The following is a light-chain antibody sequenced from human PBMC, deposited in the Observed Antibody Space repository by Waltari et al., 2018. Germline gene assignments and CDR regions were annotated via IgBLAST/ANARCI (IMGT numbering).Light chain of an antibody. CDR1: GSGGS. Sequence: QSALTQPPSASGSPGQSVTISCTGTGSGGSVSWYQQHPGKAPKLLIYEVNKRPSGVPDRVSGAKSGNTASLTVSGLQAEDEGDYYCSSDAVSNNFYDFGTGTKVTVL. J-gene: IGLJ1*01. V-gene: IGLV2-8*01. CDR3: SSDAVSNNFYD. CDR2: EVN.